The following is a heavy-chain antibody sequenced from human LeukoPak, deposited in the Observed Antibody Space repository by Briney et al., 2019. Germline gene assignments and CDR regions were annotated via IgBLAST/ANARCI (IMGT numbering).Heavy chain of an antibody. V-gene: IGHV4-39*01. J-gene: IGHJ5*02. CDR1: GGSISSSSYY. Sequence: SETLSLTCTVSGGSISSSSYYWGWIRQPPGKGLEWIGSMYYSGSTYYNPSLKSRVTISVDTSKNQFSLKLSSVTAADTAVYYCARMGLTYNWLDPWGQGTLGTVSS. D-gene: IGHD4/OR15-4a*01. CDR3: ARMGLTYNWLDP. CDR2: MYYSGST.